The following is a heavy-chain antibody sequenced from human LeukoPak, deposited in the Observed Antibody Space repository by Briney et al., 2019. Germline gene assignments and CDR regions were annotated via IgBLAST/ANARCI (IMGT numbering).Heavy chain of an antibody. CDR2: INSDGSST. CDR1: GFTFSSYW. CDR3: ARGYYGSSFGY. V-gene: IGHV3-74*01. J-gene: IGHJ4*02. D-gene: IGHD3-10*01. Sequence: GGSLRLSCGASGFTFSSYWMHWGRQAPGKGLVWVSRINSDGSSTSYADSVKGRFTISRDNAKNTLDLQMNSLRAEDSAVYYCARGYYGSSFGYWGQGTLVTVSS.